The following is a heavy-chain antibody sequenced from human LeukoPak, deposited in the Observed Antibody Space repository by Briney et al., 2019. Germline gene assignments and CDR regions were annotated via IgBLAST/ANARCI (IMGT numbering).Heavy chain of an antibody. CDR3: ARDIDSNYFYYYYYYMDV. Sequence: SETLSLTCAVYGGSFSGYYWSWIRQPPGKGLEWIGEINHSGSTNYNPSLKSRVTISVDTSKNQFSLKLSSVTAADTAVYYCARDIDSNYFYYYYYYMDVWGKGTTVTVSS. D-gene: IGHD4-11*01. V-gene: IGHV4-34*01. CDR1: GGSFSGYY. J-gene: IGHJ6*03. CDR2: INHSGST.